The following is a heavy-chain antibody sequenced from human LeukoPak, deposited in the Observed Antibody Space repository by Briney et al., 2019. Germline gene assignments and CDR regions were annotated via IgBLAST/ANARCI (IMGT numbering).Heavy chain of an antibody. Sequence: PSETLSLTCTVSGGSISSYYWSWIRQPPGKGLEWIGYIYYSGSTNYNPSLKSRVTISVDTSKNQFSLKLSSVTAADTAVYYCARALRGYIPDYWGQGTLVTVSS. J-gene: IGHJ4*02. CDR1: GGSISSYY. V-gene: IGHV4-59*01. CDR2: IYYSGST. D-gene: IGHD5-18*01. CDR3: ARALRGYIPDY.